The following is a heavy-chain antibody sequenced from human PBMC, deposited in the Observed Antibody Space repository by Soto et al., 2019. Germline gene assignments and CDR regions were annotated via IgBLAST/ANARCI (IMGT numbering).Heavy chain of an antibody. CDR3: ANLTTVTYGLDR. V-gene: IGHV3-23*01. D-gene: IGHD4-17*01. CDR1: GFTFSTYA. J-gene: IGHJ5*02. CDR2: ISGSGCCP. Sequence: VQLLESGGDLVQPGGSLRLSCVASGFTFSTYAMSWVRQAPGKGLEWVSSISGSGCCPNYADSVRGRFTVSRDNSKNMMSLQMNSLRAEDTAIYYCANLTTVTYGLDRWGQGTLVTVSS.